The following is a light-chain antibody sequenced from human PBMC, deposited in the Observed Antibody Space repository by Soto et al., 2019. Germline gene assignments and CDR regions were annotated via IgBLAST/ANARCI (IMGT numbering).Light chain of an antibody. Sequence: EIVMTQSPATLSVSPGERATLSCRASQSVGSSLAWYQHKPGQAPRLLIYGASIRATGIPGRFSGSGSGTEFTLTISSLHSEDFAAYYCQQYSNRYSFGQGTKLAIK. V-gene: IGKV3D-15*01. CDR2: GAS. CDR1: QSVGSS. CDR3: QQYSNRYS. J-gene: IGKJ2*01.